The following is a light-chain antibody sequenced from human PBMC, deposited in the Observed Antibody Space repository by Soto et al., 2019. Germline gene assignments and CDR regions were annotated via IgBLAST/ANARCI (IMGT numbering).Light chain of an antibody. V-gene: IGKV1-39*01. Sequence: DIQMTQSPSSLSAFVGDRVTITFRASQSISNYLHWYQQKPGKAPKLLIFAASSLQSGVPSRFSGSGSGTDFALTISSLQPEDFATYYCQQGYNIPRKFGQGTRLEI. CDR3: QQGYNIPRK. CDR1: QSISNY. CDR2: AAS. J-gene: IGKJ5*01.